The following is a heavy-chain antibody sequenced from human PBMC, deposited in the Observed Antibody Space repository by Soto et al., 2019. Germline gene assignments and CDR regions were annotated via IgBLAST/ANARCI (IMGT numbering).Heavy chain of an antibody. CDR2: MNPGSGDT. CDR1: GYTFTNND. V-gene: IGHV1-8*02. J-gene: IGHJ5*02. Sequence: QVQLVQSGAEVKKPGASVKGSCKASGYTFTNNDVSWVRQATGQGLEWMGWMNPGSGDTGYAQKFQGRVTMTRDISIATAYMELNSLTSEDTAIYYCARMESFGSLNWFDPWGQGTLVTVSS. CDR3: ARMESFGSLNWFDP. D-gene: IGHD5-18*01.